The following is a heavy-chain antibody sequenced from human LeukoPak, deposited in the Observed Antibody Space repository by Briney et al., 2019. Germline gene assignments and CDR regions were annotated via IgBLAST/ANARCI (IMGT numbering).Heavy chain of an antibody. CDR1: GSSFTSYW. J-gene: IGHJ4*02. CDR2: IDPSDSYT. V-gene: IGHV5-10-1*01. D-gene: IGHD2-15*01. CDR3: ARTPLYCSGGSCSLGG. Sequence: GESLEISCQGSGSSFTSYWISWARQVHGKGLEWMGRIDPSDSYTNYSPSFQGHVTISADKSISTAYLQWSSLKSSDTAMYYCARTPLYCSGGSCSLGGCGQGTLVTVSS.